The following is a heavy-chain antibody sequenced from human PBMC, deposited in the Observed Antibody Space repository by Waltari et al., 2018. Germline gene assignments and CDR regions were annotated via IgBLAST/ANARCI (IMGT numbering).Heavy chain of an antibody. J-gene: IGHJ6*02. CDR3: ARDYCDRTNCHGMDV. CDR2: ISNNERNI. CDR1: EFTFSSYA. D-gene: IGHD3-22*01. Sequence: QVHLVESGGGVVQPGRSLRLSCAASEFTFSSYAMHWVRQAPGKGLGWVAVISNNERNIYYVDSVKGRFIISRDNSNKMLYLQMNNLRTEDTAVYYCARDYCDRTNCHGMDVWGQGTTVIVSS. V-gene: IGHV3-30*04.